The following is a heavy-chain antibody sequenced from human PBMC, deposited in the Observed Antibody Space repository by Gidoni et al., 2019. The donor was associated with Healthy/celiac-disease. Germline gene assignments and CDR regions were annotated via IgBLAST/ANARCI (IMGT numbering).Heavy chain of an antibody. V-gene: IGHV3-48*01. Sequence: EVQLVESGGGLVQPGGSLSLSCAASGFTFSSYSMNWVRQAPGKGLEWVSYISSSSSTIYYADSVKGRFTISRDNAKNSLYLQMNSLRAEDTAVYYCAREYKLWLRSTGSNYYGMDVWGQGTTVTVSS. CDR3: AREYKLWLRSTGSNYYGMDV. CDR2: ISSSSSTI. J-gene: IGHJ6*02. CDR1: GFTFSSYS. D-gene: IGHD5-18*01.